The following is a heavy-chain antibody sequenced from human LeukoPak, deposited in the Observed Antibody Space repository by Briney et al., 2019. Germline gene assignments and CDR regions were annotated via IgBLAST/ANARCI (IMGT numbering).Heavy chain of an antibody. Sequence: ASVKVSCKASGYTFTSYAMNWVRQAPGQGLEWMGGIIPIFGTANYAQKFQGRVTITADESTSTAYMELSSLRSEDTAVYYCASGGELTFDYWGQGTLVTVSS. CDR3: ASGGELTFDY. CDR2: IIPIFGTA. CDR1: GYTFTSYA. J-gene: IGHJ4*02. V-gene: IGHV1-69*13. D-gene: IGHD1-26*01.